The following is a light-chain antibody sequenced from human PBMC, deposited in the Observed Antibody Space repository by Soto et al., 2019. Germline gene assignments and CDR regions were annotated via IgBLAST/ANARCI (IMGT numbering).Light chain of an antibody. Sequence: EIVLTKAPATVYLSPGERATLSCRASQSVSSSLACYQQKPGRAPRLLIYDASNRALGIPAMFSGSGSGTDFTLTISSLEPEDFALYYFQQGSNWPLTFGGGTNVEIK. CDR2: DAS. J-gene: IGKJ4*01. V-gene: IGKV3-11*01. CDR3: QQGSNWPLT. CDR1: QSVSSS.